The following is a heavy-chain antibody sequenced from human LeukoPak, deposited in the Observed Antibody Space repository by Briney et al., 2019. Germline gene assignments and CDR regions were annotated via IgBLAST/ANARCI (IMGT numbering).Heavy chain of an antibody. CDR2: IIPILGIA. V-gene: IGHV1-69*04. Sequence: GASVKVSCKASGGTFSSYAISWVRQAPGQGLEWMGRIIPILGIANYAQKFQGRVTITADKSTSTAYMELSSLRSEDTAVYYCATDKSYGSGSSPRHNWFDPWGQGTLVTVSS. CDR1: GGTFSSYA. D-gene: IGHD3-10*01. J-gene: IGHJ5*02. CDR3: ATDKSYGSGSSPRHNWFDP.